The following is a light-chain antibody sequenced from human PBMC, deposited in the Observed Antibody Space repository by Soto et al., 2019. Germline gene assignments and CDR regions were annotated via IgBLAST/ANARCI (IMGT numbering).Light chain of an antibody. V-gene: IGLV1-40*01. CDR3: QSSDSRLSGSDV. CDR2: GDS. CDR1: SSNIGAGYH. J-gene: IGLJ1*01. Sequence: QSVLAQPPSVSGAPGQRVTISCTGSSSNIGAGYHVHWYQQLPGAAPKLPIFGDSNRPSGVPDRFSGSKSGTSASLAITGLQADDEADYYCQSSDSRLSGSDVFGTGTKATVL.